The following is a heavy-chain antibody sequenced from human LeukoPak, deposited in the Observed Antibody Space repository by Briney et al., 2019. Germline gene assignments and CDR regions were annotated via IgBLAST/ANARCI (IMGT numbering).Heavy chain of an antibody. CDR3: ARDGQGSTPLDY. J-gene: IGHJ4*02. Sequence: TGGSLRLSCAASGFTFGSHWMHWVRQATGKGLVWVSGISTDGSRPRYADSVNGRFTISRDNAKNTLYLQMNSLRAEDTAVYFCARDGQGSTPLDYWGQGTLVTVSS. CDR2: ISTDGSRP. D-gene: IGHD2-15*01. CDR1: GFTFGSHW. V-gene: IGHV3-74*01.